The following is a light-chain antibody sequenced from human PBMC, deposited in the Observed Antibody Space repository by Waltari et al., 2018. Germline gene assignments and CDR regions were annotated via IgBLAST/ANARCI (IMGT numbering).Light chain of an antibody. V-gene: IGLV2-23*01. CDR2: EGS. J-gene: IGLJ3*02. CDR1: SSDVGCYNL. CDR3: CSYAGSKTWV. Sequence: QSALTQPASVSGSPGQSITLSCTGTSSDVGCYNLVSWYQQHAGKAPKLMISEGSERPSGVSNRFSGSKSGNTASLTISGLQAEDEADYYCCSYAGSKTWVFGGGTKLTVL.